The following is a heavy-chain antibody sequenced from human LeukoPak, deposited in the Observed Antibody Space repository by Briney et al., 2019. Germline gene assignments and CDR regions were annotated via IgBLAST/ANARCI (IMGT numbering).Heavy chain of an antibody. Sequence: KPGGSLRLSCTTSGFTFGDYIMSWFRQAPGKGLEWVGFIRTKPHGGTREYAASVKGRFSISRDDSKSIAYLQMNSLKIEDTAVYYCTRGGMAPDYWGRGTLVTVSS. D-gene: IGHD5-24*01. CDR2: IRTKPHGGTR. CDR3: TRGGMAPDY. J-gene: IGHJ4*02. V-gene: IGHV3-49*05. CDR1: GFTFGDYI.